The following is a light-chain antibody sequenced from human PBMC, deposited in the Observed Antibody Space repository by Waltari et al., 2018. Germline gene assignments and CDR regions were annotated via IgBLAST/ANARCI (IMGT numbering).Light chain of an antibody. V-gene: IGLV2-14*03. CDR1: SSDVGDAKY. CDR2: EVS. Sequence: QSALTPPASVSGSPGPSIILSCTGTSSDVGDAKYVSWYQQHPGKAPKLMIYEVSNRPSGVSDRFSGSKSGNTASLTISGLQADDEAAYYCSSYTTTSTVLFGGGTELTVL. J-gene: IGLJ2*01. CDR3: SSYTTTSTVL.